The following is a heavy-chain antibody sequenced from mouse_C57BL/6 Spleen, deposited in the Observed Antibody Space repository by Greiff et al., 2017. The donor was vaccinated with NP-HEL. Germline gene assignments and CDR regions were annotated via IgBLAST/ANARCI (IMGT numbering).Heavy chain of an antibody. J-gene: IGHJ2*01. CDR1: GYAFSSSW. CDR2: IYPGDGDT. CDR3: AREVTTVRYFDY. D-gene: IGHD1-1*01. Sequence: VQLQQSGPELVKPGASVKISCKASGYAFSSSWMNWVKQRPGKGLEWIGRIYPGDGDTNYNGKIKGKATLTADKSSSTAYMQLSSLTSEDSAVYFCAREVTTVRYFDYWGQGTTLTVSS. V-gene: IGHV1-82*01.